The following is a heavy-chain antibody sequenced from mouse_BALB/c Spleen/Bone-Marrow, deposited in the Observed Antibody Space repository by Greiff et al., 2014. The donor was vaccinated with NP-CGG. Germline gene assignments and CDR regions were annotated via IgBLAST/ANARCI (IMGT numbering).Heavy chain of an antibody. CDR1: GYTFTSSL. J-gene: IGHJ3*01. D-gene: IGHD2-14*01. V-gene: IGHV1S130*01. Sequence: VQLQQSGSVLVRPGAAVKLSCKASGYTFTSSLMHWAKQRPGQGLEWIGEIHPNSGNTNYNEKFKGKATLTVDTSSSTAYVDLSSLTSEDSAVYYCARYDGFAYWGQGTLVTVSA. CDR2: IHPNSGNT. CDR3: ARYDGFAY.